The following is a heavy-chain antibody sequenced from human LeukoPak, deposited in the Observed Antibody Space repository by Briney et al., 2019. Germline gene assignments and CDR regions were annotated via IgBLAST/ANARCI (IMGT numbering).Heavy chain of an antibody. J-gene: IGHJ4*02. CDR2: IYYSGST. V-gene: IGHV4-59*01. CDR3: ARAPKATYLTDY. Sequence: SETLSLTCTVSGGSISSYYWSWIRQPPGKGLEWIGYIYYSGSTNYNPSLKSRVTISVDTSKNQFSLKLSSVTAADTAVYYCARAPKATYLTDYWGRGTLVTVSS. CDR1: GGSISSYY. D-gene: IGHD1-26*01.